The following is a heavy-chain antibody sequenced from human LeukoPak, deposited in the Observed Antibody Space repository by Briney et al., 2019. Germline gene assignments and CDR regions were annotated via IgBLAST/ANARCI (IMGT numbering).Heavy chain of an antibody. V-gene: IGHV4-59*01. J-gene: IGHJ6*03. Sequence: SETLSLTCTVSGGSISSYYWSWIRQPPGKGLEWIGYIYYSGSTNHNPSLKSRVTTSVDTSKNQFSLKLSSVTAADTAVYYCAGYRSPYYDILTGYSYYYYYMDVWGKGTMVTVSS. CDR1: GGSISSYY. CDR2: IYYSGST. D-gene: IGHD3-9*01. CDR3: AGYRSPYYDILTGYSYYYYYMDV.